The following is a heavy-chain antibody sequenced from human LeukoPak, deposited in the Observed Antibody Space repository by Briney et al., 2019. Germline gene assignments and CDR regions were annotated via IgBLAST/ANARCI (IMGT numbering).Heavy chain of an antibody. CDR2: IYSGGST. D-gene: IGHD3-22*01. J-gene: IGHJ3*02. CDR3: AREGNYYDSSGAFDI. CDR1: GFTVSSNY. Sequence: QSGGSLRLSCAASGFTVSSNYMSWVRQAPGKGLEWVSVIYSGGSTYYADSVKGRFTISRDNSKNTLYLQMNSLRAEDTAVYYCAREGNYYDSSGAFDIWGQGTMVTVSS. V-gene: IGHV3-53*01.